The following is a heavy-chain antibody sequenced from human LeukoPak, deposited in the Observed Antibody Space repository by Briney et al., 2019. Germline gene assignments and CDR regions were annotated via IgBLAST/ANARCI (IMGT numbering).Heavy chain of an antibody. Sequence: GGSLRLSCAASGFTFSSYAMSWVRQAPGKGLGWVSAISATASNTYYADSVKGRFTISRDNSKSTLYLQMNSLRVDDTAVYYCNSLNYFDYWGQGSLVTVSS. CDR3: NSLNYFDY. V-gene: IGHV3-23*01. CDR2: ISATASNT. D-gene: IGHD2-21*01. CDR1: GFTFSSYA. J-gene: IGHJ4*02.